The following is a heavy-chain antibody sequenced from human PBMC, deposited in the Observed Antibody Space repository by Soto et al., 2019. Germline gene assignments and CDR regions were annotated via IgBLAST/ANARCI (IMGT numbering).Heavy chain of an antibody. V-gene: IGHV3-30*18. CDR2: ISYDGSNK. D-gene: IGHD6-13*01. CDR1: GFTFSSYG. J-gene: IGHJ6*02. Sequence: QVQLVESGGGVVQPGRSLRLSCAASGFTFSSYGMHWVRQAPGKGLEWVAVISYDGSNKYYADSVKGRFTISRDNSKNMLYIQMNCRRSEDTAVYYCAKEEAWSSWYYYYGMDVWCQGTTVTVAS. CDR3: AKEEAWSSWYYYYGMDV.